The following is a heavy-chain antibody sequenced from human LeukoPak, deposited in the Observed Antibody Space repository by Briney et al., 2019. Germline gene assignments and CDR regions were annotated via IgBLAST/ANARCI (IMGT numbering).Heavy chain of an antibody. CDR2: TYYRSKWYN. CDR3: ARGSVGYSYGYPSDAFDI. J-gene: IGHJ3*02. D-gene: IGHD5-18*01. V-gene: IGHV6-1*01. Sequence: SQTLSLTCAISGDSVSSSSAAWNWIRQSPSRGLEWLGRTYYRSKWYNDYAVSVKSRITINPDTSKNQFSLQLNSVTPEGTAVYYCARGSVGYSYGYPSDAFDIWGQGTMVTVSS. CDR1: GDSVSSSSAA.